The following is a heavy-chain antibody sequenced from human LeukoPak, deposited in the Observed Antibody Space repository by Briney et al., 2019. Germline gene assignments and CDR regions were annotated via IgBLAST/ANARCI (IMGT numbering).Heavy chain of an antibody. J-gene: IGHJ5*02. Sequence: PGGSLRLSCAASGFTFSSYWMSWVRQAPGKGLEWVANIKQDGSEKYYVDSVKGRFTVSRDNAKNSLYLQMNSLRAEDTAVYYCARGPGYSSGWYLFDPWGQGTLVTVSS. CDR3: ARGPGYSSGWYLFDP. CDR2: IKQDGSEK. V-gene: IGHV3-7*03. D-gene: IGHD6-19*01. CDR1: GFTFSSYW.